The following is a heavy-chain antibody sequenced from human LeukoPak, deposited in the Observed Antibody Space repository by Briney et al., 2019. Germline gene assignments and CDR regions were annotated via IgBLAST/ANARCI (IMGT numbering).Heavy chain of an antibody. CDR2: ISGSGGST. CDR3: AKEPKLGYCSSTSCYRYFQH. D-gene: IGHD2-2*01. CDR1: GFTFSSYA. V-gene: IGHV3-23*01. Sequence: GGSLRLSCAASGFTFSSYAMSWVRQAPGKGLEWVSAISGSGGSTYYADSVKGRFTISRDNSKNTLYLQMNSLRAEDTAVYYCAKEPKLGYCSSTSCYRYFQHWGQGTLVTVSS. J-gene: IGHJ1*01.